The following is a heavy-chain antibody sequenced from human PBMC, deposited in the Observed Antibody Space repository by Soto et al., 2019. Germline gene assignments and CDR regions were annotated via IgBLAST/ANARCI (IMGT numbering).Heavy chain of an antibody. J-gene: IGHJ4*02. CDR2: IKVDGSEK. V-gene: IGHV3-7*05. CDR3: AGVAV. D-gene: IGHD6-19*01. CDR1: GFTFSNYW. Sequence: EVQLVESGGGFVQPGGSLRLSCAASGFTFSNYWMSWVRQAPGKGLEWVANIKVDGSEKYYVDSVKGRFTISRDNAKNALYRQMSSLRAEDTAVYYCAGVAVRGQGTLVTVSS.